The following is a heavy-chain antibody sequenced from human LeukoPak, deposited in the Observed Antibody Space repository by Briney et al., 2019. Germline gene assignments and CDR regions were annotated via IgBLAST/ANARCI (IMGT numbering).Heavy chain of an antibody. CDR3: AREGYYGSGSYGNYYGMDV. CDR2: ISSSSSYI. Sequence: PGGSLRLSCAASGFTFSSYSMNWVRQAPGKGLEGVSSISSSSSYIYYADSVKGRFTISRDNAKNSLYLQMNSLRAEDTAVYYCAREGYYGSGSYGNYYGMDVWGKGTTVTVSS. D-gene: IGHD3-10*01. CDR1: GFTFSSYS. V-gene: IGHV3-21*01. J-gene: IGHJ6*04.